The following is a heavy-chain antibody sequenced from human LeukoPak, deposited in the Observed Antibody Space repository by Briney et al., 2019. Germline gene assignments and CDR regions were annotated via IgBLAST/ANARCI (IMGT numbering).Heavy chain of an antibody. D-gene: IGHD6-13*01. CDR3: AKDYSSTWYEGDGYYYMDV. J-gene: IGHJ6*03. CDR2: IRGSGGST. Sequence: PGGSLRLSCAASGFIFSSYAMNWVRQAPGKGLEWVSSIRGSGGSTYYADSVKGRFTISRDNSKNTLYLQMNSLRAEDTALYYCAKDYSSTWYEGDGYYYMDVWGKGTTVTISS. CDR1: GFIFSSYA. V-gene: IGHV3-23*01.